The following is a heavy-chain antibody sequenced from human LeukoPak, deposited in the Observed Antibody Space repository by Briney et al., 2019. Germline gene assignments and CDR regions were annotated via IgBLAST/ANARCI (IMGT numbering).Heavy chain of an antibody. D-gene: IGHD2-15*01. CDR2: IYYSGST. CDR3: ARLVSSGYLFDY. J-gene: IGHJ4*02. CDR1: GGSISSSSYY. V-gene: IGHV4-39*01. Sequence: SETLSLTCTVSGGSISSSSYYWGWIRQPPGKGLEWIGSIYYSGSTYYNPSLKSRVTISVDTSKNQFSLKLSSVTAADTAVYYCARLVSSGYLFDYWGQGTLVTVSA.